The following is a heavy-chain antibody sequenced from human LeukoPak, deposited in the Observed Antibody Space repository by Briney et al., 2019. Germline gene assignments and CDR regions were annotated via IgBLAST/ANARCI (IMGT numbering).Heavy chain of an antibody. D-gene: IGHD6-13*01. J-gene: IGHJ4*02. V-gene: IGHV3-23*01. CDR1: GFTFSSYA. CDR3: VKSIAAAGNY. Sequence: PGRSLRLSCAASGFTFSSYAMHWVRQAPGKGLEWVSNISGSGRGGSTYYAGSVKGRFTISRDNSKNTLYLQMNSLRAEDTAIYYCVKSIAAAGNYWGQGTLVTVSS. CDR2: ISGSGRGGST.